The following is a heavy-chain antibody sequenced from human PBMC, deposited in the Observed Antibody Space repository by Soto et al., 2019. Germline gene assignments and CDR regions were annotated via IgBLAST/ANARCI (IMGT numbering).Heavy chain of an antibody. Sequence: QVQLVESGGGVVQPGRSLRLSCAASGFTFSSYGMHWVRQAPGKGLEWVAVISYDGSNKYYADSVKGRFTISRDNSKNTLYLQMNSLRAEDTAVYYCAHAALGSWSEFDYWGQGTLVTVSS. J-gene: IGHJ4*02. CDR1: GFTFSSYG. V-gene: IGHV3-30*03. D-gene: IGHD6-13*01. CDR3: AHAALGSWSEFDY. CDR2: ISYDGSNK.